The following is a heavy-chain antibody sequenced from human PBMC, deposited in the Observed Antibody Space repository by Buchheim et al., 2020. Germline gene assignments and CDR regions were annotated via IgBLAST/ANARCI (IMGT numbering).Heavy chain of an antibody. D-gene: IGHD3-10*01. Sequence: QVQLVESGGGVVQPGRSLRLSCAASGFTFSSYGMHWVRQAPGKGLEWVAVIWYDGSNKYYADSVKGRFTISRDNSKNTLYLQMNSLRAEDTAVYYCARGALLLWFGELPPAEYFQHWGQGTL. CDR1: GFTFSSYG. J-gene: IGHJ1*01. CDR3: ARGALLLWFGELPPAEYFQH. CDR2: IWYDGSNK. V-gene: IGHV3-33*01.